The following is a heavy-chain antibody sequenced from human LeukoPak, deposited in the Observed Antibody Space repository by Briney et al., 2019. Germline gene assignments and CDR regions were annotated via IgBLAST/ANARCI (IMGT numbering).Heavy chain of an antibody. J-gene: IGHJ4*02. D-gene: IGHD3-9*01. CDR1: GGSFSGYY. V-gene: IGHV4-34*01. CDR2: INHSGST. Sequence: KPSETPSLTCAAYGGSFSGYYCSWIRQPPGEGLEWIGEINHSGSTNYNPSLKSRVTVSVDTSKNQFSLKLSSVTAADTAVYYWPKTAYDILTGYSAAPWSQGTLVTVSS. CDR3: PKTAYDILTGYSAAP.